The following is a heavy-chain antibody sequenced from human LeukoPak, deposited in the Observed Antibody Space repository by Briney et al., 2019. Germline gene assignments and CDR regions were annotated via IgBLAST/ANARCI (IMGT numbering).Heavy chain of an antibody. D-gene: IGHD6-6*01. CDR2: IRYDGSNK. V-gene: IGHV3-30*02. CDR3: AKDPSYSSSSGWFDP. CDR1: GFTFSSYG. J-gene: IGHJ5*02. Sequence: GSLRLSCAASGFTFSSYGMHWVRQAPGKGLEWVAFIRYDGSNKYYADSVRGRFTISRDNSKNTLYLQMNSLRAEDTAVYYCAKDPSYSSSSGWFDPWGQGALVTVSS.